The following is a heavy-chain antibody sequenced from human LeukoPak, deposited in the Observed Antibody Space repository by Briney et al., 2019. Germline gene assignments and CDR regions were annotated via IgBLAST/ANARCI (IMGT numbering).Heavy chain of an antibody. D-gene: IGHD3-22*01. V-gene: IGHV4-59*08. CDR2: IYYSGST. Sequence: SETLSLTCTVSGGSISSYYWSWIRQPPGKGLEWIGYIYYSGSTNYNPSLKSRVTISVDTSKNQFSLKLSSVTAADTAVYYCARTKFNTYYYDSSGCAFDIWGQGTRVTVSS. J-gene: IGHJ3*02. CDR1: GGSISSYY. CDR3: ARTKFNTYYYDSSGCAFDI.